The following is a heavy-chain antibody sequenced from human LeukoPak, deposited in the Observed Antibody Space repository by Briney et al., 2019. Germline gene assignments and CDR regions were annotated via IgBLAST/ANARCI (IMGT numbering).Heavy chain of an antibody. CDR3: ARAKGIAVAAPELGIDY. D-gene: IGHD6-19*01. V-gene: IGHV3-48*03. CDR2: ISSSGSTI. Sequence: PGGSLRLSCAASGFTFSSYEMNWVRQAPGKGLEWVSYISSSGSTIYYADSVKGRFTISRDNAKNSLYLQMNSLRAEDTAVYYCARAKGIAVAAPELGIDYWGQGTLVTVSS. CDR1: GFTFSSYE. J-gene: IGHJ4*02.